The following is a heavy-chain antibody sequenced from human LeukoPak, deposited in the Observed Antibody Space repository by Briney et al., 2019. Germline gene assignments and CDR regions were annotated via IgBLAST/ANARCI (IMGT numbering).Heavy chain of an antibody. V-gene: IGHV5-10-1*01. CDR3: ASVFDYDDAFDI. CDR1: GYSFTSYW. CDR2: IDPSDSYT. Sequence: GESLRISCKGSGYSFTSYWISWVRQMPGKGLELMGRIDPSDSYTNYSPSSQGHVTISADKSISTAYLQWSSLKASDTAMYYCASVFDYDDAFDIWGQGTMVTVSS. J-gene: IGHJ3*02. D-gene: IGHD3-9*01.